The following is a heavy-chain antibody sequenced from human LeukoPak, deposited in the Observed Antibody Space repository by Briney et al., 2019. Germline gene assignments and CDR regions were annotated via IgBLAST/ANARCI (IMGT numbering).Heavy chain of an antibody. CDR3: ARGCPYSGSYYKGKWFDP. CDR2: INHSGST. D-gene: IGHD1-26*01. CDR1: GGSFSGYY. V-gene: IGHV4-34*01. J-gene: IGHJ5*02. Sequence: SETLSLTCAVYGGSFSGYYWSWIRQPPGKGLEWIGEINHSGSTNYNPSVKSRGTISVDTSKKRFSLKLSSVTAADTAVYYCARGCPYSGSYYKGKWFDPWGQGTLVTVSS.